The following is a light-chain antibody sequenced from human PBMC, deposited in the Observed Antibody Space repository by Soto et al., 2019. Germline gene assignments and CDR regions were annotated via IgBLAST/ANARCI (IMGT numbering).Light chain of an antibody. V-gene: IGLV2-14*01. Sequence: QSVLTQPASVSGSPGQSITISCTGTSSDIGAYNYVSWYQQHPGKAPKLMIYEVSNRPSGVSHRFSGSKSGNTASLTISGLQAEDEADYYCSSYTSSNTWVFGGGTKLTVL. CDR2: EVS. J-gene: IGLJ3*02. CDR1: SSDIGAYNY. CDR3: SSYTSSNTWV.